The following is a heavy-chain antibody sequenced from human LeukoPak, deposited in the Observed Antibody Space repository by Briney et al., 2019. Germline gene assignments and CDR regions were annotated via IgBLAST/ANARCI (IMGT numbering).Heavy chain of an antibody. Sequence: ASVKVSRKASGSTFTSYGISWVRQAPGQGLEWMGWISAYNGNTNYAQKLQGRVTMTTDTSTSTAYMELRSLRSDDTAVYYSARDDDTTLLLGYYSSTSCYESFDYWGQGTLVTVSS. D-gene: IGHD2-2*01. CDR2: ISAYNGNT. CDR3: ARDDDTTLLLGYYSSTSCYESFDY. CDR1: GSTFTSYG. V-gene: IGHV1-18*01. J-gene: IGHJ4*02.